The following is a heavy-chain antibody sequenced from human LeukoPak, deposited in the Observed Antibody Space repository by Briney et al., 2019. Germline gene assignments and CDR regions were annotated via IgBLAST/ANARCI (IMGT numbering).Heavy chain of an antibody. J-gene: IGHJ4*02. V-gene: IGHV3-7*03. CDR1: GFTFSSYW. CDR2: INHNGNVN. D-gene: IGHD6-19*01. CDR3: TTDLSWLVLY. Sequence: GGSLRLSCAASGFTFSSYWMNWARQAPGKGLEWVASINHNGNVNYYVDSVKGRFTISRDNAKNSLYLQMSNLRAEDTAVYYCTTDLSWLVLYWGQGTLVTVSS.